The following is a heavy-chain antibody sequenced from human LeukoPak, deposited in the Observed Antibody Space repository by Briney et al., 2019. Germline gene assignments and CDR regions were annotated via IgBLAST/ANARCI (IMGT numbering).Heavy chain of an antibody. CDR2: IYYSGST. J-gene: IGHJ3*02. Sequence: PSETLSLTCTVSGGSISSSSYYWGWIRQPPGKGLEWIGSIYYSGSTYYNPSLKSRVTVSVDTSKNQYSLKPRSATAADPAVYSCASDDPLRAFDIWGQGTMVTVSS. CDR3: ASDDPLRAFDI. CDR1: GGSISSSSYY. V-gene: IGHV4-39*01.